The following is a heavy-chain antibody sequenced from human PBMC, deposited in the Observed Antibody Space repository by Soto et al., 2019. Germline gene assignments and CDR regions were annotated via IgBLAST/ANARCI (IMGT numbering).Heavy chain of an antibody. Sequence: QVQLVESGGGVVQPGRSLRLSCAASGFTFSSYGMHWVRQAPGKGQEWVAVISYDGSNKYYADSVKGRFTISRDNSKNTLYLQMNSLRAEDTAVYYCAKDFLNVVVTAVDAFDIWGQGTMVTVSS. D-gene: IGHD2-21*02. CDR3: AKDFLNVVVTAVDAFDI. J-gene: IGHJ3*02. CDR1: GFTFSSYG. CDR2: ISYDGSNK. V-gene: IGHV3-30*18.